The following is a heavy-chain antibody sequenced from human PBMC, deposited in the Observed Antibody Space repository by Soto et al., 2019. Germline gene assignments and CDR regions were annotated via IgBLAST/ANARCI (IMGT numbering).Heavy chain of an antibody. CDR3: ARGAGYDSFDY. CDR1: GASISYGGFS. D-gene: IGHD5-12*01. J-gene: IGHJ4*02. CDR2: ISHLEST. V-gene: IGHV4-30-2*06. Sequence: SETLSLTCTVSGASISYGGFSWSWIRQSPGKGLEWIGYISHLESTYFHPSFKSRLTMSIDRTRNQFSLKLSSVTAADMEVYYCARGAGYDSFDYWGQGVLVTVSS.